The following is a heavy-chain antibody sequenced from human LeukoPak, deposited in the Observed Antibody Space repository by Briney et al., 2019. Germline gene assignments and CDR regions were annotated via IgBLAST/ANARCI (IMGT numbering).Heavy chain of an antibody. CDR1: GFSFSRYE. J-gene: IGHJ4*02. V-gene: IGHV3-48*03. D-gene: IGHD2-15*01. CDR2: IDSRSSTI. Sequence: GGSLRLSCATSGFSFSRYEMNWARQAPGKGLEWVAYIDSRSSTIYYADSMKGRFTISRDNAKNSLYLQMNSLRVGDTAIYYCAREEYQVLLDWGQGILVTVAS. CDR3: AREEYQVLLD.